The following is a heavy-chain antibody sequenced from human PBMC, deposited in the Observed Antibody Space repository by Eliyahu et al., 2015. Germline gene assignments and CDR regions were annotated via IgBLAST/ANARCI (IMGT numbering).Heavy chain of an antibody. CDR3: ARDRALAARQPHPFDY. Sequence: QVQLVQSGAEVKKPGASVKVSCKASGYXFTXYYMHWVRXAPGQGLEWMGIINPSGGSTSYAQKFQGRVTMTRDTSTSTVYMELSSLRSEDTAVYYCARDRALAARQPHPFDYWGQGTLVTVSS. V-gene: IGHV1-46*01. CDR1: GYXFTXYY. D-gene: IGHD6-6*01. CDR2: INPSGGST. J-gene: IGHJ4*02.